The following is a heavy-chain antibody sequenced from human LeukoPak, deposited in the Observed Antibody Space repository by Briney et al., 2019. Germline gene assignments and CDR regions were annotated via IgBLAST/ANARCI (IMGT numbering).Heavy chain of an antibody. V-gene: IGHV4-39*01. J-gene: IGHJ4*02. Sequence: SETLSLTCAVYGGSFSGYYWGWIRQPPGKGLEWIGSIYYSGSTYYNPSLKSRVTISVDTSKNQFSLKLSSVTAADTAVYYCARHVREVYSSGWYAPFDYWGQGTLVTVSS. CDR3: ARHVREVYSSGWYAPFDY. CDR2: IYYSGST. CDR1: GGSFSGYY. D-gene: IGHD6-19*01.